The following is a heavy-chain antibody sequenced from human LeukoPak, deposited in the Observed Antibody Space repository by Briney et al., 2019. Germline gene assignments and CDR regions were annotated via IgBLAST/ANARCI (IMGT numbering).Heavy chain of an antibody. CDR2: ITSSSSYM. CDR1: GFTFDDYG. V-gene: IGHV3-21*01. Sequence: GGSLRLSCAASGFTFDDYGLTWVRQVPGKGLEWISSITSSSSYMYYADSVKGRFTISRDNAKSSLYLQMNSLRDENTAVYYCARDPYSGNYGDYYYYYMDVWGKGTTVTISS. D-gene: IGHD1-26*01. J-gene: IGHJ6*03. CDR3: ARDPYSGNYGDYYYYYMDV.